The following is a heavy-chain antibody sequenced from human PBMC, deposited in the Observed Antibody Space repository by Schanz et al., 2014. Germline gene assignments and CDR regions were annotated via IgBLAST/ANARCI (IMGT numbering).Heavy chain of an antibody. J-gene: IGHJ5*02. CDR1: GHPFTAYY. D-gene: IGHD3-3*01. Sequence: QVPLVQSGAEVKKPGASVKVSCKASGHPFTAYYMHWVRQAPGQGLEWMGRINPNSGGTNYAENFQGRVTMTRDTSTSTVYMELSSLRSEDTAIYYCARGNTIFGVVILGWLDPWGQGTLVTVSS. CDR3: ARGNTIFGVVILGWLDP. V-gene: IGHV1-2*06. CDR2: INPNSGGT.